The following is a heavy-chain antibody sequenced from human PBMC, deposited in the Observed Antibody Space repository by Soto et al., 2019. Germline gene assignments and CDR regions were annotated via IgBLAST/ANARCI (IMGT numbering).Heavy chain of an antibody. CDR3: ARDGGSGTPFDY. Sequence: EVQLVESGGGLVQPGGSLRLSCAASEFSFSSYWMHWVRQAPGKGVVWVSRIDSDGRTTRYADSVKGRFTISRDNAKNLLYLQVYCLRAEATAVYYCARDGGSGTPFDYWGQGALVTVSS. CDR1: EFSFSSYW. CDR2: IDSDGRTT. D-gene: IGHD3-16*01. V-gene: IGHV3-74*01. J-gene: IGHJ4*02.